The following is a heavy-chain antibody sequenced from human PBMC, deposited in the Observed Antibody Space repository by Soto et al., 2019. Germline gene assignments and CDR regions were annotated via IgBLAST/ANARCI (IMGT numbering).Heavy chain of an antibody. CDR1: GGSISSSNW. V-gene: IGHV4-4*02. CDR2: IYHSGST. Sequence: QVQLQESGPGLVKPSGTLSLTCAVSGGSISSSNWWSWVRQPPGKGLEWIGEIYHSGSTNYNPSLNSRVTRSVDKSMNQFSLKLSSVTAADTAVYYCARDHQWLGSRDYYYYGMDVWGQGTTVTVSS. CDR3: ARDHQWLGSRDYYYYGMDV. J-gene: IGHJ6*02. D-gene: IGHD6-19*01.